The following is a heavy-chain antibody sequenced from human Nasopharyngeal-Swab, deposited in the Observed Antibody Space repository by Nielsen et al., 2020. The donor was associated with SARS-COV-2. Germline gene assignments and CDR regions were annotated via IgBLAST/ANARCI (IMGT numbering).Heavy chain of an antibody. CDR1: GFTFSSYN. CDR3: ARDGGYSSSSRSDY. D-gene: IGHD6-6*01. V-gene: IGHV3-48*02. J-gene: IGHJ4*02. CDR2: ISSSSSTI. Sequence: GESLKISCAASGFTFSSYNMNWVRQAPGKGLEWVSYISSSSSTIYYADSVKGRFTISRDNAKNSLHLQMNSLRDEDTAVYYCARDGGYSSSSRSDYWGQGTLVTVSS.